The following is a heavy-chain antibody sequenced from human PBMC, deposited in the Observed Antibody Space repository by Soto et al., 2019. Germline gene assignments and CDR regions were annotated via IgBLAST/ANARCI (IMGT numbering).Heavy chain of an antibody. CDR1: GGSISSGGYY. J-gene: IGHJ4*02. CDR3: ARGRGTISGYYQFFDY. V-gene: IGHV4-31*03. D-gene: IGHD3-22*01. Sequence: PSETLSLTCTVSGGSISSGGYYRSWIRQHPGKGLEWIGYIYYSGSTYYNPSLKSRVTISVDTSKNQFSLKLSSVTAADTAVYYCARGRGTISGYYQFFDYWGQGTLVTVSS. CDR2: IYYSGST.